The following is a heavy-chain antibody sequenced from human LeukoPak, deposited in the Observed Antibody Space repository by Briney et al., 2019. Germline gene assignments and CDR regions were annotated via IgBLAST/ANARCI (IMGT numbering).Heavy chain of an antibody. Sequence: ASVKVSCKASGYTFTGYYMHWVRQAPGQGREWMGWINPNSGGTNYAQKFQGRVTMTRDTSISTAYMELSRLRSDDTAVYYCARAGDILTGYYIDYWGQGTLVTVSS. CDR2: INPNSGGT. CDR3: ARAGDILTGYYIDY. D-gene: IGHD3-9*01. V-gene: IGHV1-2*02. CDR1: GYTFTGYY. J-gene: IGHJ4*02.